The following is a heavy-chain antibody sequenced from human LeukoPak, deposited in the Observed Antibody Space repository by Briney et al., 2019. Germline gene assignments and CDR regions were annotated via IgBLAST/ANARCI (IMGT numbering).Heavy chain of an antibody. J-gene: IGHJ5*02. CDR1: NGSFSDHY. D-gene: IGHD3-10*01. CDR2: VNHRGGT. V-gene: IGHV4-34*01. CDR3: ARGGKFYYGSGSYNRPNWFDA. Sequence: SETLSLTCIVYNGSFSDHYWSWIRQPPGKGLEWIGEVNHRGGTSKNPSLRSRVTISIDTSKNQISLKLSSVTAADTAVYYCARGGKFYYGSGSYNRPNWFDAWGLGTLVTVSS.